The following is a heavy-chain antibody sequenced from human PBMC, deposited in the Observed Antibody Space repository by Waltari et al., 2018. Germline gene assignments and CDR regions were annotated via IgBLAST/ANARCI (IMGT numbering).Heavy chain of an antibody. CDR2: IIPIFGTA. J-gene: IGHJ4*02. CDR3: ARANREVSHFDY. CDR1: AGTFSSYA. V-gene: IGHV1-69*14. Sequence: QVQLVQSGAEVKKPGPSVKVSCKASAGTFSSYAISWVRQAPGQGLEWMGGIIPIFGTANYAQKFQGRVTITADKSTSTAYMELSSLRSEDTAVYYCARANREVSHFDYWGQGTLVTVSS.